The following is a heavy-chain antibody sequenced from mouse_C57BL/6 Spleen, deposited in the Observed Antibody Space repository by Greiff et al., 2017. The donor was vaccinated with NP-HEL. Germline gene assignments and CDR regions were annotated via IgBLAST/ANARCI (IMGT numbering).Heavy chain of an antibody. D-gene: IGHD6-5*01. V-gene: IGHV5-6*01. Sequence: VQLQQSGGDLVKPGGSLKLSCAASGFTFSSYGMSWVRQTPDKRLEWVATISSGGSYTYYPDSVKGRFTISRDNAKNTLYLQMSSLKSEDTAMYYCARDSLSYYFDYWGQGTTRTVSS. CDR2: ISSGGSYT. J-gene: IGHJ2*01. CDR3: ARDSLSYYFDY. CDR1: GFTFSSYG.